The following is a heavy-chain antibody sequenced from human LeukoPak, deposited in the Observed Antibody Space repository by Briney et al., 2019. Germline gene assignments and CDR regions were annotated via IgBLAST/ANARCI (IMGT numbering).Heavy chain of an antibody. CDR3: ARDRCGDICFYGLDV. CDR1: GFPFSGYW. J-gene: IGHJ6*02. Sequence: PGGSLRLSCAASGFPFSGYWMSWVRQGPGKGLEWVSGVSGSGSNTYYADSVKGRFTISRDNSKNTLYLEMNSLRAEDTAVYYCARDRCGDICFYGLDVWGQGTTVSVSS. D-gene: IGHD2-21*01. V-gene: IGHV3-23*01. CDR2: VSGSGSNT.